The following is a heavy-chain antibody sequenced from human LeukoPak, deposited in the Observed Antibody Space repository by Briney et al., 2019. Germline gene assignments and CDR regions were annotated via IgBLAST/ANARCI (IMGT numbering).Heavy chain of an antibody. CDR3: ARDAFGGSGSYYYDY. CDR1: GFTFSNAW. J-gene: IGHJ4*02. V-gene: IGHV3-15*01. Sequence: GGSLRLSCAASGFTFSNAWMSWVRQAPGKGLEWVGRIKSKTDGGTTDYAAPVKGRFTISRDNSKNTLYLQMNSLRAEDTAVYYCARDAFGGSGSYYYDYWGQGTLVTVSS. D-gene: IGHD3-10*01. CDR2: IKSKTDGGTT.